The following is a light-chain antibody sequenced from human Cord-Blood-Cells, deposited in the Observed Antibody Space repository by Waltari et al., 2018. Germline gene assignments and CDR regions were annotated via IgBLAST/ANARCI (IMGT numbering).Light chain of an antibody. CDR1: SSDVGSYNL. Sequence: QSALTQPASVSGSPGQSITISCTGTSSDVGSYNLVSWYQQHPGKAPKLMSYEGSKRRSGVSIRFSGFKSGNTASLTISGLQAEDEADYYCCSYAGSSIWVFGGGTKLTVL. CDR2: EGS. V-gene: IGLV2-23*01. J-gene: IGLJ3*02. CDR3: CSYAGSSIWV.